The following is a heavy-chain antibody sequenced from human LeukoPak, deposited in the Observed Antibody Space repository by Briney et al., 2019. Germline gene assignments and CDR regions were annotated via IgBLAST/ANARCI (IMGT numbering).Heavy chain of an antibody. CDR2: IYPGDSDT. Sequence: GESLKISCKGSGYSITSYWIGWVRQMPGKGLEWMGIIYPGDSDTRYSPSFQGQVTISADKSISTAYLQWSSLKASDTAMYYCARHREETDDSSGYFDYWGQGTLVTVSS. J-gene: IGHJ4*02. CDR3: ARHREETDDSSGYFDY. V-gene: IGHV5-51*01. D-gene: IGHD3-22*01. CDR1: GYSITSYW.